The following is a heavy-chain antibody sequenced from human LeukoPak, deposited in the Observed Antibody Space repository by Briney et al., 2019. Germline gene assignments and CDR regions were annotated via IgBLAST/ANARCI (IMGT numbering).Heavy chain of an antibody. CDR1: GYSFTSYW. J-gene: IGHJ4*02. Sequence: GESLKTSWKGSGYSFTSYWIGWVRQMPGKGLEWMGIIYPGDSDTRYSPSFQGQVTISADKSISTAYLQWSSLKASDTAMYYCARRNYCSSTSCSPVDYWGQGTLVTVSS. CDR3: ARRNYCSSTSCSPVDY. D-gene: IGHD2-2*01. V-gene: IGHV5-51*01. CDR2: IYPGDSDT.